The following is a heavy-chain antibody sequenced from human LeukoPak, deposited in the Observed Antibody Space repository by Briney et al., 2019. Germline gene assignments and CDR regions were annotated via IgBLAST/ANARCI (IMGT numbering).Heavy chain of an antibody. CDR2: ISGSGGST. CDR3: AKEGDSTMIVVVITFHFDY. Sequence: PGGSPRLSCAASGFTFSSYAMSWVRQAPGKGLEWVSAISGSGGSTYYADSVKGRFTISRDNSKNTLYLQMNSLRAEDTAVYYCAKEGDSTMIVVVITFHFDYWGQGTLVTVSS. V-gene: IGHV3-23*01. CDR1: GFTFSSYA. J-gene: IGHJ4*02. D-gene: IGHD3-22*01.